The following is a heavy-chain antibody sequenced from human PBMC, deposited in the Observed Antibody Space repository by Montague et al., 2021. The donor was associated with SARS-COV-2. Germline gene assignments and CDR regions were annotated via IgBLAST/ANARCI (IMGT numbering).Heavy chain of an antibody. Sequence: TLSLTCTVSGGSISSGGYYWSWNRQHPGKGLEWIGYIYYSGSTYYNPPLKSLVTISVDTSKNQFSLKLSSVTAADTAVYCCASSSAPSFTIFGGSNTYLYFDLWGRGTLVTGS. CDR2: IYYSGST. D-gene: IGHD3-3*01. V-gene: IGHV4-31*01. CDR3: ASSSAPSFTIFGGSNTYLYFDL. CDR1: GGSISSGGYY. J-gene: IGHJ2*01.